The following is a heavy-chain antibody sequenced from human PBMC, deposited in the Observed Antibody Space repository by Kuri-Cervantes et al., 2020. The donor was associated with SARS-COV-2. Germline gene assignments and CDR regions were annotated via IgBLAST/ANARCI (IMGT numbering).Heavy chain of an antibody. V-gene: IGHV5-51*01. CDR3: ARRPGYCSGGSCYALDY. J-gene: IGHJ4*02. Sequence: GESLKISCKGSGYSFTSYWIGWVRQMPGKGLEWMGIIYPGDSDTRYSPSFQGQVTISADKSISTAYLQWSSLKASDTAMYYCARRPGYCSGGSCYALDYWGQGTLVTVSS. CDR1: GYSFTSYW. CDR2: IYPGDSDT. D-gene: IGHD2-15*01.